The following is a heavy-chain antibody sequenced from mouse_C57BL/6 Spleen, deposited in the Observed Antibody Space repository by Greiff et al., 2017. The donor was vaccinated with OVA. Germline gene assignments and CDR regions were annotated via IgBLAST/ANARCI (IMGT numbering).Heavy chain of an antibody. CDR3: ATGGEAQAAWFAY. Sequence: VQLQQSGPELVKPGASVKISCKASGYAFSSSWMNWVKQRPGQGLAWIGRIYPGDGDTNYNGKFKGKATLTADKSSSTAYMQLSSLTSEDSAVSFCATGGEAQAAWFAYWGQGTLVTVSA. CDR2: IYPGDGDT. CDR1: GYAFSSSW. V-gene: IGHV1-82*01. J-gene: IGHJ3*01.